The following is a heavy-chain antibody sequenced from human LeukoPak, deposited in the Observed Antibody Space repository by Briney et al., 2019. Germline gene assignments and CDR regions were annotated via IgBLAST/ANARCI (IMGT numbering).Heavy chain of an antibody. Sequence: PVKVSCKASGGTFSSYAISWVRQAPGQGLEWMGGIIPIFGTANYAQKFQGRVTITADESTSTAYMELSSLRSEDTAVYYCARSGRLLWFGERSLNWFDPWGQGTLVTVSS. D-gene: IGHD3-10*01. J-gene: IGHJ5*02. V-gene: IGHV1-69*13. CDR1: GGTFSSYA. CDR3: ARSGRLLWFGERSLNWFDP. CDR2: IIPIFGTA.